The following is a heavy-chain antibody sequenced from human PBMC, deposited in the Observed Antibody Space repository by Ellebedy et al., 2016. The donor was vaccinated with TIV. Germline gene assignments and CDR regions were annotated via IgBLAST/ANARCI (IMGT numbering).Heavy chain of an antibody. CDR1: GFTFRTYG. CDR2: IRSTGSDK. CDR3: SRGWSTPDS. Sequence: GESLKISCAASGFTFRTYGLHWVRQSPGKGLEWVSAIRSTGSDKYYAESVKGRFTISRDNDQDTLFLQMNSLRAEDTAVYFCSRGWSTPDSWGQGTLVIISS. J-gene: IGHJ4*02. D-gene: IGHD2-15*01. V-gene: IGHV3-21*06.